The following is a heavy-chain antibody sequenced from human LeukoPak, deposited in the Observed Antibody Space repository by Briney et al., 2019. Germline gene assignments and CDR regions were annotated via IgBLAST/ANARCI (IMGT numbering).Heavy chain of an antibody. CDR3: ARDLRDYGGSPGFDY. CDR1: GYTFTIYG. D-gene: IGHD4-23*01. Sequence: ASVKVSCKASGYTFTIYGISWGRQAPGQGLEWMGWISAYNGNTNYEQKLQGRVTMTTDTYTTTAYMVLRSLRSDDTAVYYCARDLRDYGGSPGFDYWGQGTLVTVSS. J-gene: IGHJ4*02. CDR2: ISAYNGNT. V-gene: IGHV1-18*01.